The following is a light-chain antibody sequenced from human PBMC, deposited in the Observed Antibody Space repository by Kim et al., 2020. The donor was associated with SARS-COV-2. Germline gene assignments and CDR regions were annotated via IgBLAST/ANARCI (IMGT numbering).Light chain of an antibody. Sequence: GQSIPTSCTGTSSDVGGYNYVSWYQQHPGKAPKLMIYDVSNRPSGVSNRFSGSKSGNTASLTISGLQAEDEADYYCSSYTSSSSYVFGTGTKVTV. CDR2: DVS. J-gene: IGLJ1*01. CDR1: SSDVGGYNY. V-gene: IGLV2-14*03. CDR3: SSYTSSSSYV.